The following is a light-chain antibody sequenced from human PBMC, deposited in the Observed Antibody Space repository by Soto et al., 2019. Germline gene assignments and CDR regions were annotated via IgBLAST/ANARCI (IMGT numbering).Light chain of an antibody. CDR3: SSYTDSSNYV. Sequence: LSQPPSLFVSPGQSITISFTGTSSDVGGYNFVSWYQQHPGKAPKLMIYEVSNRPSGVSNRFSGSKSGNTASLTISGLQAEDEADYYCSSYTDSSNYVFGTGTKV. V-gene: IGLV2-14*03. CDR2: EVS. J-gene: IGLJ1*01. CDR1: SSDVGGYNF.